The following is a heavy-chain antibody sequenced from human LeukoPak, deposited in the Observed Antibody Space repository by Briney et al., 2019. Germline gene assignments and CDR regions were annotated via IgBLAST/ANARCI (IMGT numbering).Heavy chain of an antibody. CDR1: GGSISSSSFY. Sequence: ASETLSLTCTVSGGSISSSSFYWAWIRQPPGKGLEWIAMLHYDGTTYYNPSLKSRVTISVDTSKNQFSLRLNSVTAADTAVYYCARVDTVTTTFDYWGQGTLVTVSS. V-gene: IGHV4-39*07. D-gene: IGHD4-17*01. J-gene: IGHJ4*02. CDR3: ARVDTVTTTFDY. CDR2: LHYDGTT.